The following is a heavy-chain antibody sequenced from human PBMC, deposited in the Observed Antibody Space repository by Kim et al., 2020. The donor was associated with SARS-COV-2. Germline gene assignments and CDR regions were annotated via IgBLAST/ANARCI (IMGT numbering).Heavy chain of an antibody. V-gene: IGHV3-21*01. D-gene: IGHD6-13*01. J-gene: IGHJ4*02. CDR2: SYM. Sequence: SYMRDADSEKGRITISRDNAKNPLYLQMNSLRAEDTAVYYCARDPGIAGDWGQGTLVTVSS. CDR3: ARDPGIAGD.